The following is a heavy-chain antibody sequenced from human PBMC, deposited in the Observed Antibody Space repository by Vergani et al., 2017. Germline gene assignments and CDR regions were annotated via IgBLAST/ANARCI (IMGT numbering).Heavy chain of an antibody. Sequence: EVQLLQSGGGVIQPGGSVRLSCAASGFTFSACPMTWVRQAPGKGLEWVSAISARYPSTYYADSVKGRFTISRDNSKNMLYLQMNSLRAEDTAVYYCERLSYDTAPDLQGGYDCWGQGTLVSVSS. V-gene: IGHV3-23*01. CDR1: GFTFSACP. CDR2: ISARYPST. D-gene: IGHD3-22*01. CDR3: ERLSYDTAPDLQGGYDC. J-gene: IGHJ4*01.